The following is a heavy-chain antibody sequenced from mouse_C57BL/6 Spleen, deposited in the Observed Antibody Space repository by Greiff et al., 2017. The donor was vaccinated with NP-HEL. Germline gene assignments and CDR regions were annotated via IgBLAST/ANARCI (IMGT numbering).Heavy chain of an antibody. Sequence: EVQVVESGEGLVKPGGSLKLSCAASGFTFSSYAMSWVRQTPEKRLEWVAYISSGGDYIYYADTVKGRFTISRDNARNTLYLQMSSLKSEDTAMYYCTRDKGVGPGEAYFDYWGQGTTLTVSS. CDR3: TRDKGVGPGEAYFDY. CDR2: ISSGGDYI. J-gene: IGHJ2*01. D-gene: IGHD4-1*01. CDR1: GFTFSSYA. V-gene: IGHV5-9-1*02.